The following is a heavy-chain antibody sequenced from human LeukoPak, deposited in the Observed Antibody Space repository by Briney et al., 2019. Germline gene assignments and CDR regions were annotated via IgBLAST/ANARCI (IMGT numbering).Heavy chain of an antibody. J-gene: IGHJ4*02. Sequence: GGSLRLSCTASGFNFRNAWMCWVRQAPGKGLEWVGLIRSDSDGGVTQYGTPVKGRFTISRDNSKNTLYLQMNSLRAEDTAVYYCAKDYYYDSSGDHFDYWGQGTLVTVSS. D-gene: IGHD3-22*01. V-gene: IGHV3-15*01. CDR3: AKDYYYDSSGDHFDY. CDR2: IRSDSDGGVT. CDR1: GFNFRNAW.